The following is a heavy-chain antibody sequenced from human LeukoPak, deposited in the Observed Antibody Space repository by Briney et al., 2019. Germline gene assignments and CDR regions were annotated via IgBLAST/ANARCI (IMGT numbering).Heavy chain of an antibody. V-gene: IGHV4-31*03. J-gene: IGHJ4*02. D-gene: IGHD3-16*02. Sequence: PSETLSLTCTVSGGSISSGGYYRSWIRQHPGKGLEWIGYIKYSGSTHYNPSLKSRVTISVDTFKNQFSLKLSSVTAADTAVYYCARASRLGELSLGYWGQGTLVTVSS. CDR1: GGSISSGGYY. CDR3: ARASRLGELSLGY. CDR2: IKYSGST.